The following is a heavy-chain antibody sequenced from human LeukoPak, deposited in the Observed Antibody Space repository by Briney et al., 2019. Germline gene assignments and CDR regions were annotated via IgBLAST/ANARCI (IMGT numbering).Heavy chain of an antibody. CDR3: ARHVGNSGSGSYLTYFDY. D-gene: IGHD3-10*01. CDR2: IYYSGST. J-gene: IGHJ4*02. V-gene: IGHV4-59*08. CDR1: GGPISSYY. Sequence: PSETLSLTCTVSGGPISSYYWRWIRQPPGKGLEWIGHIYYSGSTHYNPSLKSRVTISVDTSKNQFSLKLSSVTAADTAVYYCARHVGNSGSGSYLTYFDYWGQGTLVTVSS.